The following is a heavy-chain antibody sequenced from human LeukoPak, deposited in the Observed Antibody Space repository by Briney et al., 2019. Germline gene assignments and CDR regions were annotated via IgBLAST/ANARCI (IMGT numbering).Heavy chain of an antibody. J-gene: IGHJ4*02. Sequence: PSETLSLTCAVSGRAFSGFYCSWIRQPPGKGLEWIGEINHSGSANYNPSLKSRVSISVDTSNNQFSLRMTSVTAADTAVYYCATMYSGSNFPFDSWGQGTLVTVSA. D-gene: IGHD1-26*01. CDR2: INHSGSA. CDR1: GRAFSGFY. CDR3: ATMYSGSNFPFDS. V-gene: IGHV4-34*01.